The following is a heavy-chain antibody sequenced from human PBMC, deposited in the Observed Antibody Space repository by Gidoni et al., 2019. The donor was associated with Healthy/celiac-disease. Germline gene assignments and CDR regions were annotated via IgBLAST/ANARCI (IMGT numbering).Heavy chain of an antibody. J-gene: IGHJ5*02. CDR1: GFTFSSYS. V-gene: IGHV3-21*01. D-gene: IGHD6-13*01. Sequence: EVQLVESGGGLVKPGGSLRLSCAASGFTFSSYSMNWVRQAPGKGLEWVSSISSSSSYIYYADSVKGRFTISRDNAKNSLYLQMNSLRAEDTAVYYCARDPISAADNNWFDPWGQGTLVTVSS. CDR3: ARDPISAADNNWFDP. CDR2: ISSSSSYI.